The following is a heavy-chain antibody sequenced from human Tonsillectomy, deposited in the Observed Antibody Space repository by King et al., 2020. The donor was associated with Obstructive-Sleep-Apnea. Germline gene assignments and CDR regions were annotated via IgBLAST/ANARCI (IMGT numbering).Heavy chain of an antibody. CDR2: MSYDGSNK. CDR1: GFTFSSFA. Sequence: VQLVESGGGVVQPGRSLRLSCAASGFTFSSFAMHWVRQAPGKGLEWVAVMSYDGSNKYYADSGKGRFTISRDNSKNTLYLQMNSLRAEDTAVYYCARSSGYYYSAAYDAFDIWGQGTMVTVSS. V-gene: IGHV3-30*04. J-gene: IGHJ3*02. CDR3: ARSSGYYYSAAYDAFDI. D-gene: IGHD3-22*01.